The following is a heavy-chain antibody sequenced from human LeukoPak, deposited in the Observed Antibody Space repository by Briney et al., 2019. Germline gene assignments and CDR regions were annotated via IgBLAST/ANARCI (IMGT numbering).Heavy chain of an antibody. V-gene: IGHV3-23*01. CDR1: GFTFSSYA. J-gene: IGHJ4*02. CDR2: ISGGGVSI. D-gene: IGHD5-18*01. CDR3: AREGCGWFSDY. Sequence: PGGSLRLSCAASGFTFSSYAMSWVRQAPGMGLEWVSGISGGGVSIYYADSVKGRFTISRDNSKNTLYLQMNSLRAEDTAGYYCAREGCGWFSDYWGQGTLVTVSS.